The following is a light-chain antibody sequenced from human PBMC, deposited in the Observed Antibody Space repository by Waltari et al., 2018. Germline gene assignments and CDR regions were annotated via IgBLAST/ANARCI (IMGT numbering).Light chain of an antibody. CDR2: AVS. J-gene: IGLJ2*01. CDR1: NSDVGGYDF. V-gene: IGLV2-8*01. Sequence: QSALTQPPSASGPPGQSVTISCTGTNSDVGGYDFVSWYQQHPGKAPKLMIYAVSKRPSGVPDRFSGSKSGNTASLTVSGLQADDEADYYCCSYAGGNNLLFGGGTKVTVL. CDR3: CSYAGGNNLL.